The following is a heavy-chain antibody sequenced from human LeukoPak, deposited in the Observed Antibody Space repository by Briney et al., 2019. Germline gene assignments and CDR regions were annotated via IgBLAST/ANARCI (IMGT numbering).Heavy chain of an antibody. V-gene: IGHV3-30*02. J-gene: IGHJ6*03. Sequence: GGSLRLSCAASGFTFSSYGMHWVRQAPGKGLEWVAFIRYDGSNKYYADSVKGRFTISRDNSKNTLYLQMNGLRAEDTAVYYCAKDRRGDYYYYMDVWGKGTTVTVSS. D-gene: IGHD5-24*01. CDR2: IRYDGSNK. CDR3: AKDRRGDYYYYMDV. CDR1: GFTFSSYG.